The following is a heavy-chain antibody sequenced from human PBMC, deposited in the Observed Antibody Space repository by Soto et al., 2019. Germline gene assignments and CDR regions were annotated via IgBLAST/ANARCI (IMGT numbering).Heavy chain of an antibody. V-gene: IGHV1-2*04. CDR2: INPNSGDT. Sequence: GASVEFSCKASVYIFTGYYIHWVRQDPGQGLEWMGWINPNSGDTNYTQKFQGWVTMTRDTSISTAYMELSSLRSEDTAVYYCARENSPEYNWNDAHFDYWGQGTLVTVSS. CDR1: VYIFTGYY. CDR3: ARENSPEYNWNDAHFDY. D-gene: IGHD1-1*01. J-gene: IGHJ4*02.